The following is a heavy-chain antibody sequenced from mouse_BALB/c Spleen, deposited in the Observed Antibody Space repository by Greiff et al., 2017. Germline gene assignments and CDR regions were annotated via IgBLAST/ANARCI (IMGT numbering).Heavy chain of an antibody. V-gene: IGHV3-2*02. CDR1: GYSITSDYA. CDR3: AKTGTGAY. Sequence: VQLEESGPGLVKPSQSLSLTCTVTGYSITSDYAWNWIRQFPGNKLEWMGYISYSGSTSSNPSLTSRISITRDTSKNQFFLQLNSVTTEDTATYYSAKTGTGAYWGQGTLVTVSA. J-gene: IGHJ3*01. D-gene: IGHD4-1*01. CDR2: ISYSGST.